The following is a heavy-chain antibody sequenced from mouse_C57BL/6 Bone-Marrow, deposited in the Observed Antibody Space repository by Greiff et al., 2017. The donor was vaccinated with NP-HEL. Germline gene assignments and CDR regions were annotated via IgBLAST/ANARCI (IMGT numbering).Heavy chain of an antibody. V-gene: IGHV5-6*01. J-gene: IGHJ4*01. CDR2: ISSGGSYS. D-gene: IGHD1-1*01. CDR1: GFTFSSYG. CDR3: ARQYGRDYAMDY. Sequence: EVKVVESGGDLVKPGGSLKLSCAASGFTFSSYGMSWVRQTPDKRLEWVATISSGGSYSYYPDSVKGRFTISRDNAKNTLYLQMRSLKSEDTAMYYCARQYGRDYAMDYWGQGTSVTVSS.